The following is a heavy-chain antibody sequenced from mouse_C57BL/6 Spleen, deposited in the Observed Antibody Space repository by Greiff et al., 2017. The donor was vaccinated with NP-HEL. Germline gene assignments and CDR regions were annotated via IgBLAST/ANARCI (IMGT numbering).Heavy chain of an antibody. J-gene: IGHJ4*01. CDR2: IHPNSGST. V-gene: IGHV1-64*01. D-gene: IGHD3-2*02. Sequence: PGQGLEWIGMIHPNSGSTNYNEKFKSKATLTVDKSSSTAYMQLSSLTSEDSAVYYCARRTAQALYAMDYWGQGTSVTVSS. CDR3: ARRTAQALYAMDY.